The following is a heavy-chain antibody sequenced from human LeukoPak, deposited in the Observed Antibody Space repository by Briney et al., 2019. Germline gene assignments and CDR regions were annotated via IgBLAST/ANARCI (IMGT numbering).Heavy chain of an antibody. CDR1: VFTYCTYT. Sequence: AGTLRLSCAASVFTYCTYTMNRVPPAPEGGLEWILYIGTSGTTIKYADSGKGRFTISRDNAKNSLYLQMNSLGAEDAAVYYCARSRLWSGQYWFDPWGQGTLVTVSS. J-gene: IGHJ5*02. CDR2: IGTSGTTI. V-gene: IGHV3-48*04. D-gene: IGHD3-3*01. CDR3: ARSRLWSGQYWFDP.